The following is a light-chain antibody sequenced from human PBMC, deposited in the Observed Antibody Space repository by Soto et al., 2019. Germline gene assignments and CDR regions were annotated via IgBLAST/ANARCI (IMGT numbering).Light chain of an antibody. CDR1: ISDIVNFNL. CDR2: EGT. Sequence: SVLTQPAAVSGSPGQSVTISCTTTISDIVNFNLVSWYQHHPGKAPKLIIYEGTKRPSGVSNRFSGSKSGNTASLTIFGLQTDDEADYYCCSYAGTITLLFGGGTQLTV. CDR3: CSYAGTITLL. V-gene: IGLV2-23*01. J-gene: IGLJ2*01.